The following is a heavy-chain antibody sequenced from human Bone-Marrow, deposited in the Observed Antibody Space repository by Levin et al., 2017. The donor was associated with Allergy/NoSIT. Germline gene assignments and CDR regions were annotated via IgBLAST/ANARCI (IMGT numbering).Heavy chain of an antibody. Sequence: SETLSLTCAVSDYSISSGYYWGWIRQPPGKGLEWIGLMYHAGPTYYNPSLKSRATISADTSKNQFSLKLTSVTAADTAVYYCARGPALIPDYYGSGGSVDYWGQGTLVTVSS. D-gene: IGHD3-10*01. V-gene: IGHV4-38-2*01. CDR3: ARGPALIPDYYGSGGSVDY. J-gene: IGHJ4*02. CDR2: MYHAGPT. CDR1: DYSISSGYY.